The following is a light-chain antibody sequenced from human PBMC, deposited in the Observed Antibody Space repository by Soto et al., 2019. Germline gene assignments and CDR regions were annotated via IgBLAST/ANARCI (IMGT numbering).Light chain of an antibody. CDR2: GLS. CDR1: QNIANND. CDR3: QQYGKSPFT. V-gene: IGKV3-20*01. J-gene: IGKJ2*01. Sequence: EIVLTQSPGTLSLSPGQRALLSCRASQNIANNDLAWYQQKPGLTPRLLVYGLSRMATGTPDRFSGSGSGTDFILTISRLEPEDFAMYYCQQYGKSPFTFGPGTKLEI.